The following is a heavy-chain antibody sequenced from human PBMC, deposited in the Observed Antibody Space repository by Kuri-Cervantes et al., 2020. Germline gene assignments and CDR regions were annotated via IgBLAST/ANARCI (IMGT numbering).Heavy chain of an antibody. D-gene: IGHD3-10*01. CDR3: AKDVVYYGSGSESAFDI. J-gene: IGHJ3*02. CDR2: INQDGSEE. Sequence: GESLKISCAASGFTFSRHWINWVRQAPGKGLEWVANINQDGSEEFYVDSVKGRFTISRDNAKNSVHLQMNSLRAEDTALYYCAKDVVYYGSGSESAFDIWGQGTMVTVSS. V-gene: IGHV3-7*03. CDR1: GFTFSRHW.